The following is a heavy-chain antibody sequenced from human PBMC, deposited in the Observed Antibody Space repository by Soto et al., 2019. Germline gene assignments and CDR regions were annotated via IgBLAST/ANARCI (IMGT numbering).Heavy chain of an antibody. V-gene: IGHV4-4*08. D-gene: IGHD3-22*01. CDR1: GASIRGHY. CDR3: ASLNYYDSLYDFDK. Sequence: QVQLQESGPGLVKPSGTLSLTCTVSGASIRGHYWSWIRQPPGKGPEWIGYVYDSGATNYDPFLVCRVSMSVDTSTNQFFLKLTSATAADAAIYCCASLNYYDSLYDFDKWGPGTLVTVSS. CDR2: VYDSGAT. J-gene: IGHJ4*02.